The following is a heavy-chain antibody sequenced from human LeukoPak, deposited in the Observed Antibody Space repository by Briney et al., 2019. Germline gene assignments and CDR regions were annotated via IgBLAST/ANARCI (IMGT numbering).Heavy chain of an antibody. J-gene: IGHJ4*02. V-gene: IGHV3-30*18. D-gene: IGHD6-13*01. CDR3: AKESYSTSWQLDS. CDR2: ISYDGSNK. CDR1: GFNFSSYG. Sequence: GGSLRLSCAASGFNFSSYGMHWVRQAPGKGLEWVGVISYDGSNKYYADSVKGRFTISRDNSKNTLYLQMNSLRAEDTAVYYCAKESYSTSWQLDSWGQGTLVTVSS.